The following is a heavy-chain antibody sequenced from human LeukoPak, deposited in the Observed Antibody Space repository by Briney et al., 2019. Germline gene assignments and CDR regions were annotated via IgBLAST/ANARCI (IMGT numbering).Heavy chain of an antibody. CDR2: INHSGST. D-gene: IGHD3-22*01. V-gene: IGHV4-34*01. Sequence: SETLSLTCFVSGYPINIDYSWGWIRQPPGKGLEWIGEINHSGSTNYNPSLKSRVTISVDASKNQFSLKLSSVTAADTAVYYCARGGYPSKDSSGYYNYFDYWGQGTLVTVSS. CDR3: ARGGYPSKDSSGYYNYFDY. J-gene: IGHJ4*02. CDR1: GYPINIDYS.